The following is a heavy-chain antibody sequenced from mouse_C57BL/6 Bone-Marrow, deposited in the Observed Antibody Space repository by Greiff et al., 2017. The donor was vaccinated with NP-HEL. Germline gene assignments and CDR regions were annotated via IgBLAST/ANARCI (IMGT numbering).Heavy chain of an antibody. D-gene: IGHD1-1*01. CDR1: GYTFTSYG. J-gene: IGHJ1*03. CDR2: IYPRSGNT. CDR3: ARGTVVADWYFDV. V-gene: IGHV1-81*01. Sequence: VQLQQSGAELARPGASVKLSCKASGYTFTSYGISWVKQRTGQGLEWIGEIYPRSGNTYYNEKFKGKATLTADKSSSTAYMELRSLTSEDSAVYVCARGTVVADWYFDVWGTGTTVTVSA.